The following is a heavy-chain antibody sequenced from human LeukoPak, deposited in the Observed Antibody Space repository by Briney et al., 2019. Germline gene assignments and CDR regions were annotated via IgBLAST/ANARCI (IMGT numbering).Heavy chain of an antibody. CDR3: ARMPDAFDI. CDR2: ISYDGSNK. CDR1: GFTFNSYA. V-gene: IGHV3-30-3*01. J-gene: IGHJ3*02. Sequence: AGGSLRLSCAASGFTFNSYAMHWVRQAPGKGLEWVAVISYDGSNKYYADSVKGRFTISRDKSKNTLYLQMNSLRAEGTAVYYCARMPDAFDIWGQGTMVTVSS. D-gene: IGHD2-2*01.